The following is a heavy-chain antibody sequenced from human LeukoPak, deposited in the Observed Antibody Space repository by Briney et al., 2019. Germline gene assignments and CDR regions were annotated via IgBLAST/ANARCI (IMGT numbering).Heavy chain of an antibody. CDR1: GGSFSGYY. J-gene: IGHJ4*02. V-gene: IGHV4-34*01. CDR3: ARLIVGATNIDY. D-gene: IGHD1-26*01. CDR2: IYHSGST. Sequence: SETLSLTCAVYGGSFSGYYWSWIRQPPGKGLEWVGNIYHSGSTYYNPSLKSRVTISVDTSKNHFSLRLSSVTAADTAVYYCARLIVGATNIDYWGQGTLVTVSS.